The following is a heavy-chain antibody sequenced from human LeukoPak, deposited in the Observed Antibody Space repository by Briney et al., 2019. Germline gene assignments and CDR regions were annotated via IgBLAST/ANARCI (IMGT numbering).Heavy chain of an antibody. V-gene: IGHV4-59*01. CDR2: IYYSGST. Sequence: PSETLSLTCTVSGGSISSYYWSWIRQPPGKGLEWIGYIYYSGSTNYNPSLKSRVTISVGTSKNQFSLKLSSVTAADTAVYYCAREGYYYGMDVWGQGTTVTVSS. CDR1: GGSISSYY. J-gene: IGHJ6*02. CDR3: AREGYYYGMDV.